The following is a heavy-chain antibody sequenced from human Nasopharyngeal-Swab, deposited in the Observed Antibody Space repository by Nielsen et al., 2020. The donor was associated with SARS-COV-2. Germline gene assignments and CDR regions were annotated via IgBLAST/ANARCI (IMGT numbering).Heavy chain of an antibody. CDR3: ARDPDQYYDFWSGPLDV. J-gene: IGHJ6*02. CDR1: GFTFSSYG. Sequence: GGSLRLSCAASGFTFSSYGMHWVRQAPGTGLEWVAVIWYDGSNKYYADSVKGRFTISRDNSKNTLYLQMNSLRAEDTAVYYCARDPDQYYDFWSGPLDVWGQGTTVTVSS. V-gene: IGHV3-33*01. CDR2: IWYDGSNK. D-gene: IGHD3-3*01.